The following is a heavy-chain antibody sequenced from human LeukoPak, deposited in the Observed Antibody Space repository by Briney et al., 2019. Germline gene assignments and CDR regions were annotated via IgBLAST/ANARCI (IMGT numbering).Heavy chain of an antibody. CDR1: GYSISSGYY. CDR3: ARVYVEYQLRVFDY. D-gene: IGHD2-2*01. CDR2: IYRSGST. Sequence: SETLSLTRSVSGYSISSGYYWGWIRQPPGKGLEWIGSIYRSGSTYYNPSLKSRVTISVDTSKNQFSLKLSSVTAADTAVYYCARVYVEYQLRVFDYWGQGTLVTVS. V-gene: IGHV4-38-2*02. J-gene: IGHJ4*02.